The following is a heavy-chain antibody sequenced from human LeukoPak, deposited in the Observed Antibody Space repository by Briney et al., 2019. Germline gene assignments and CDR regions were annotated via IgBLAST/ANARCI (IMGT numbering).Heavy chain of an antibody. D-gene: IGHD3-22*01. Sequence: SETLSLTCTVSGGSISSSSYYWGWIRQPPGEGLEWIVSIYYSGSTYYNPSLKSRVTISVDTSKNQFSLKLSSVTAADTAVYYCARVDSSGYLFDYWGQGTLVTVSS. J-gene: IGHJ4*02. CDR2: IYYSGST. CDR3: ARVDSSGYLFDY. V-gene: IGHV4-39*07. CDR1: GGSISSSSYY.